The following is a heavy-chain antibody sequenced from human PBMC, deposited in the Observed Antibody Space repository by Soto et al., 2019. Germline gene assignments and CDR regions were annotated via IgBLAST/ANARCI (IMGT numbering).Heavy chain of an antibody. D-gene: IGHD1-26*01. Sequence: ASVKVSCKASGYTSTNYGMHWVRQAPGQRLEWMGWINAGSGNTKYSQKFQGRITITRDTSASTAYMELSSLRSEDTAVYYCARDLVLGATNRGNTFYYFDYWGQGTLVTVSS. CDR3: ARDLVLGATNRGNTFYYFDY. V-gene: IGHV1-3*01. J-gene: IGHJ4*02. CDR2: INAGSGNT. CDR1: GYTSTNYG.